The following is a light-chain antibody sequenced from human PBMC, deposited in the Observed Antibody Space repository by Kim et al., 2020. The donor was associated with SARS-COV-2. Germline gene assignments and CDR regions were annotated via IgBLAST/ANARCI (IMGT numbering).Light chain of an antibody. Sequence: QSALTQPASVSGSPGQSITISCAGTSSDVGGFDSVSWYQQHPGKAPKLLIYDVAKRPSGVSSRFSAFKSGDMASLIISGLQAEDEANYYCSSYTSSSKVIFGGGTQLTVL. CDR3: SSYTSSSKVI. CDR2: DVA. CDR1: SSDVGGFDS. J-gene: IGLJ2*01. V-gene: IGLV2-14*03.